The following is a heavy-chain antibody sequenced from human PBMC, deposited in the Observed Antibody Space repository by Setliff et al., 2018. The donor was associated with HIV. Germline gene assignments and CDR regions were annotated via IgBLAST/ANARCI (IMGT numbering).Heavy chain of an antibody. J-gene: IGHJ4*02. CDR3: ARDRRDDYYLTDDFDY. V-gene: IGHV4-61*09. D-gene: IGHD1-26*01. CDR1: GGSINRGNYY. Sequence: PSETLSLTCSVSGGSINRGNYYWTWLRQSAGKGLEWIGHIHITGSTDYNPALKSRVTISLDTARKQFSLELTSVTATDTAVYYCARDRRDDYYLTDDFDYWGQGTVVTVSS. CDR2: IHITGST.